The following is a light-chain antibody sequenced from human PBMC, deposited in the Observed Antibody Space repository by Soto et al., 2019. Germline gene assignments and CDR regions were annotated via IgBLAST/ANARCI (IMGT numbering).Light chain of an antibody. V-gene: IGKV3-20*01. CDR3: QQYGTAPYT. CDR1: QSVDSSY. Sequence: ETVVTQSPVTLSLSPGEGATLSCRASQSVDSSYLAWYQQKPGQAPRLLIHGTSNRASGIPDRFSGSGSGTDFDLTISRLEPEDFAVYYCQQYGTAPYTFGQVTTLEYK. J-gene: IGKJ2*01. CDR2: GTS.